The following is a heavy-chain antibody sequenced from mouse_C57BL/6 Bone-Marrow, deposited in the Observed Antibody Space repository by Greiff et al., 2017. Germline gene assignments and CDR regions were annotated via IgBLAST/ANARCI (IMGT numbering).Heavy chain of an antibody. Sequence: VQLKESGAELVRPGASVKLSCTASGFNIKDDYMHWVKQRPEPGLEWIGWIDPENGDTEYASKFQGKATITADTSSNTAYMPLSSLTSEDSAVYYCASEGSYYDYGAFAYWGQGTTLTVSS. CDR1: GFNIKDDY. CDR2: IDPENGDT. J-gene: IGHJ2*01. V-gene: IGHV14-4*01. CDR3: ASEGSYYDYGAFAY. D-gene: IGHD2-4*01.